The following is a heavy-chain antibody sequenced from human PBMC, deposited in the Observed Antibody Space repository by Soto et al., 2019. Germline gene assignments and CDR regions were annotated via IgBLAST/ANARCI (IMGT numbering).Heavy chain of an antibody. D-gene: IGHD3-22*01. CDR1: GFTFSHYA. Sequence: QVQLVESGGGVVQPGRSLRLSCAASGFTFSHYAMHWVRQAPGKGLEWVAVIAYDGSNKHYADFVKGRFTISRDNSKNALFLQMNSLRAEDTAVFYCAREKGNYHDSRGPFDYGGQGILVTVSS. V-gene: IGHV3-30-3*01. J-gene: IGHJ4*02. CDR2: IAYDGSNK. CDR3: AREKGNYHDSRGPFDY.